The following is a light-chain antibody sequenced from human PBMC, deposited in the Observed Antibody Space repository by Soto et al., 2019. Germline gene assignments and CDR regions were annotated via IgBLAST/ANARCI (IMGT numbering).Light chain of an antibody. CDR1: SSDIGAYNY. J-gene: IGLJ1*01. CDR2: EVS. V-gene: IGLV2-14*01. CDR3: SAHTTRDDATV. Sequence: QSALTQPASVSGSPGQSITISCTGTSSDIGAYNYVSWYQQDPGKAPKLMIYEVSNRPSGVSDRFSGSKSGNTASLTISGLQAEDEADYYCSAHTTRDDATVFVPGTKVTVL.